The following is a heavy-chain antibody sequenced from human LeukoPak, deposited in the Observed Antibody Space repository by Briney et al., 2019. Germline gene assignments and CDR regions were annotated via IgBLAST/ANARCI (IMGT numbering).Heavy chain of an antibody. Sequence: SETLSLTCTVSGGSISSSSYYWGWIRQPPGKRLEWIGSIYYSGSTYYNPSLKSRVTISVDTSKNQFSLKLSSVTAADTAVYYCARGDTMIVVVIEWGQGTLVTVSS. D-gene: IGHD3-22*01. J-gene: IGHJ4*02. CDR1: GGSISSSSYY. CDR3: ARGDTMIVVVIE. V-gene: IGHV4-39*01. CDR2: IYYSGST.